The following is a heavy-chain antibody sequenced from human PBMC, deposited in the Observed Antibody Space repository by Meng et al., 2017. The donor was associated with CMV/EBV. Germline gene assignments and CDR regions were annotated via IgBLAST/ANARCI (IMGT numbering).Heavy chain of an antibody. CDR2: IRSSNSYV. CDR3: ARVPYYDSSGHQTFFDF. Sequence: GESLKISCAASGFTFSNFSMNWVRQAPGRGLEWVSSIRSSNSYVYYVDSVKGRFTISRDNAKNSLYLQMNSLRAEDTAVYYCARVPYYDSSGHQTFFDFWGQGTLVTVSS. V-gene: IGHV3-21*06. J-gene: IGHJ4*02. CDR1: GFTFSNFS. D-gene: IGHD3-22*01.